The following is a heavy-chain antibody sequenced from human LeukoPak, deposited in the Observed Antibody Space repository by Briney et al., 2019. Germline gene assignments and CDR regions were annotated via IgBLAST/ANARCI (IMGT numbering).Heavy chain of an antibody. Sequence: GGSLRLSCAASGFTFSSHWMSWIRQAPGKGLEWVANIKKDESEKFYVDSVKGRFTISRDNAKQSLYLQMDSLRAEDTAVYYCVRDKGGLLWVFDYWGQGTLVTVSS. D-gene: IGHD3-16*01. CDR3: VRDKGGLLWVFDY. J-gene: IGHJ4*02. CDR2: IKKDESEK. V-gene: IGHV3-7*01. CDR1: GFTFSSHW.